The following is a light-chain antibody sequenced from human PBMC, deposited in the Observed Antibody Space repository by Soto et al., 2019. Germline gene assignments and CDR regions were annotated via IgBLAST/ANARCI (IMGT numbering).Light chain of an antibody. V-gene: IGLV1-44*01. Sequence: QSVLTQPPSASGTPGQRVTISCSGSSSNIGSNTVNWYQQLPRTAPNFLIYSNNHRPSGVPDRFSGSTSGTSASLAISGLQSEDEADYYCASCDNSLSGDVFGSGTQLTVL. CDR2: SNN. CDR3: ASCDNSLSGDV. CDR1: SSNIGSNT. J-gene: IGLJ1*01.